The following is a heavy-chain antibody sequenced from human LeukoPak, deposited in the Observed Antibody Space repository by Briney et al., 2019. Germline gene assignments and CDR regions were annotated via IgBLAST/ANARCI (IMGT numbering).Heavy chain of an antibody. CDR3: ARAGDRAYSPI. Sequence: SVKVSCKASGGTFSSYAITWVRQAPGQGLEWMGGIIPLFRSLSYAQTFRGRVDFTADESTNTAYMELSSLTSEDTAVHDCARAGDRAYSPIWGQGTLLTVSS. D-gene: IGHD5-18*01. J-gene: IGHJ4*02. CDR2: IIPLFRSL. CDR1: GGTFSSYA. V-gene: IGHV1-69*13.